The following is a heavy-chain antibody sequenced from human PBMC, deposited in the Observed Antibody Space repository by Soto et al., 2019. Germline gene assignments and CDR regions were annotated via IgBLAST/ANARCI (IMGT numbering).Heavy chain of an antibody. CDR3: AKVGPNDSGSYIFRYNWFGP. J-gene: IGHJ5*02. Sequence: GKGLEWIGNIYYSGSTNYNPSLKSRVTISVDTSKNQFSLKLSSVTAADTAVYYCAKVGPNDSGSYIFRYNWFGPCVPGTLVT. V-gene: IGHV4-59*08. D-gene: IGHD3-10*01. CDR2: IYYSGST.